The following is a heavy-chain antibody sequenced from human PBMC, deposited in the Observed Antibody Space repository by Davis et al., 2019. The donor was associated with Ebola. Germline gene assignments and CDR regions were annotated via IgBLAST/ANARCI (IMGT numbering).Heavy chain of an antibody. CDR2: IFSNDEK. Sequence: SGPTLVKPTETLTLTCTVSGFSLSNARMGVSWIRQPPGKALKWLAHIFSNDEKSYSTSLKSRLTISKDTSKSQVVLTMTNMDPVDTATYYCARIWLYDYVWGSYRPGGGAFDIWGQGTMVTVSS. J-gene: IGHJ3*02. CDR3: ARIWLYDYVWGSYRPGGGAFDI. D-gene: IGHD3-16*02. V-gene: IGHV2-26*01. CDR1: GFSLSNARMG.